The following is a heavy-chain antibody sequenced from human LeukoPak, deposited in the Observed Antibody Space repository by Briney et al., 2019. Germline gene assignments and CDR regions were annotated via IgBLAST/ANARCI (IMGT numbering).Heavy chain of an antibody. CDR3: ARDVVAAADY. V-gene: IGHV4-39*07. CDR2: IYYSGST. J-gene: IGHJ4*02. D-gene: IGHD2-2*01. CDR1: GGSISSSSYY. Sequence: TSETLSLTCTVSGGSISSSSYYWGWIRQPPGKGLEWIGSIYYSGSTYYNPSLKSRVTISVDTSKNQFSLKLSSVTAADTAVYYCARDVVAAADYWGQGTLVTVSS.